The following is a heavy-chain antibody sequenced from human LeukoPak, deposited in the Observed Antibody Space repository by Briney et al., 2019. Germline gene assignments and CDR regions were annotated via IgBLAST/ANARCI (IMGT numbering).Heavy chain of an antibody. CDR2: ISGSGDSA. CDR3: AKEDSAGGPNWFDP. V-gene: IGHV3-23*01. D-gene: IGHD3-16*01. CDR1: GFTFSSYG. J-gene: IGHJ5*02. Sequence: PGRSLRLSCAASGFTFSSYGMHWVRQAPGKGLKWVSAISGSGDSANYADSVKGRFTISRDNSRNTLYVQMNSLRVEDTAVYYCAKEDSAGGPNWFDPWGQGTLVTVSS.